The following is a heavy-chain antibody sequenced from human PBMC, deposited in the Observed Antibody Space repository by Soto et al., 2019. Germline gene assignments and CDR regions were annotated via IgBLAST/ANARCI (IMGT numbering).Heavy chain of an antibody. Sequence: QVQLVQSGAEVKKPGASVKVSCKASGYTFTSYGISWVRQAPGQGLEWMGWISAYNGNTNYAQKLQGRVTMTTDTSTSTAYMELRSLRSDDTAVYYCARDKVDCSGGSYKRYYYYYGMDVWGQGTTVTVSS. J-gene: IGHJ6*02. CDR3: ARDKVDCSGGSYKRYYYYYGMDV. CDR2: ISAYNGNT. V-gene: IGHV1-18*01. D-gene: IGHD2-15*01. CDR1: GYTFTSYG.